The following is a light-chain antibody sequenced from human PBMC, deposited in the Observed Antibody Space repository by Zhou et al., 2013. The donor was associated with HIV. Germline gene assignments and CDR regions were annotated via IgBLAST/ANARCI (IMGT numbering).Light chain of an antibody. V-gene: IGKV1-8*01. CDR3: QQYNLYSST. Sequence: AIRMTQSPSSFSASTGDRVTITCRASQGISSYLAWYQQKPGKAPKLLIYETSILKSGVPSRFSGGGSVTEFTLTISSLQPDDFGTYYCQQYNLYSSTFGQGTKLEIK. CDR2: ETS. J-gene: IGKJ2*02. CDR1: QGISSY.